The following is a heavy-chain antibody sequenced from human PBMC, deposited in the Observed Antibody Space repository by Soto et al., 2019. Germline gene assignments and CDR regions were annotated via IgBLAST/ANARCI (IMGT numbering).Heavy chain of an antibody. Sequence: QVQLVESGGGVVQPGRSLRLSCAASGFTFSSYGMHWVRQAPGKGLEWVAVISYDGSNKYYADSVKGRFTISRDNSKNTLYLQMNSLRAEDTAVYYCAKDVLVVGATSGVDYWGQGTLVTVSS. CDR2: ISYDGSNK. J-gene: IGHJ4*02. V-gene: IGHV3-30*18. D-gene: IGHD1-26*01. CDR1: GFTFSSYG. CDR3: AKDVLVVGATSGVDY.